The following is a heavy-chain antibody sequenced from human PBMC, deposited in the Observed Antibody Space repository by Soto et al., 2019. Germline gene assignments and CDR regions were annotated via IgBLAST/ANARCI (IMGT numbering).Heavy chain of an antibody. CDR2: IYYSGST. V-gene: IGHV4-31*03. CDR3: AREWDYDSSGWYWYFDL. J-gene: IGHJ2*01. Sequence: QVQLQESGPGLVKPSQTLSLTCTVSGGSISSGGYYWSWIRQHPGKGLEWIGYIYYSGSTYYNPSLKSRVTISVDTSKNQFSLQLSSVTAADTAVYYCAREWDYDSSGWYWYFDLWGRGTLVTVSS. CDR1: GGSISSGGYY. D-gene: IGHD3-22*01.